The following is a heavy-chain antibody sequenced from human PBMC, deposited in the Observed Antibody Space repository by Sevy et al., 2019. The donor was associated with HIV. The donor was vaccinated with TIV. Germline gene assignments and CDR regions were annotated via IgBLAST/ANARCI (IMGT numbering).Heavy chain of an antibody. CDR3: ARARGSYSFDY. J-gene: IGHJ4*02. CDR1: GFTFSGYY. Sequence: GSLRLSCAGTGFTFSGYYMGWFRQAPGRGLEWLSYISNSGTTMSDADSVKGRFTISRDNAKNSLFLQMNSLRAEDTAVYYCARARGSYSFDYWGRGALVTVSS. D-gene: IGHD1-26*01. V-gene: IGHV3-11*01. CDR2: ISNSGTTM.